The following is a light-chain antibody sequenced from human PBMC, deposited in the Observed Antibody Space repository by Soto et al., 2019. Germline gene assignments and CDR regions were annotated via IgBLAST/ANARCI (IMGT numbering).Light chain of an antibody. Sequence: DIVMTQSPDSLAVYLGERAPINCKSSQSVLYSSNDKNYLAWSQQKPGQSPKLLIYWASTRESGVPDRFSGSGSGTDFTLTISSLQAEDVAVYYCQQYYSTPWTFGQGTKVDI. V-gene: IGKV4-1*01. J-gene: IGKJ1*01. CDR2: WAS. CDR1: QSVLYSSNDKNY. CDR3: QQYYSTPWT.